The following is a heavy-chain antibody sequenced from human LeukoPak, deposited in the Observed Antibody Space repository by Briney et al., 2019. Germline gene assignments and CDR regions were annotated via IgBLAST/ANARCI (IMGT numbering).Heavy chain of an antibody. D-gene: IGHD3-22*01. J-gene: IGHJ4*02. CDR2: IYSSGST. CDR1: GGSIISYY. CDR3: ARVANYDSSGYHVDY. Sequence: SETLSLTCTVSGGSIISYYWSWIRQPAGKGLECIGRIYSSGSTNYNPSLKSRVTISVDTSKNQFSLKLSSVTAADTAVYYCARVANYDSSGYHVDYWGQGTLVTVSS. V-gene: IGHV4-4*07.